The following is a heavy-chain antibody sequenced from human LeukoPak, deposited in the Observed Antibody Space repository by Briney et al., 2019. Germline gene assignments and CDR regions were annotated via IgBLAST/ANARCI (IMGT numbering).Heavy chain of an antibody. D-gene: IGHD3-10*01. CDR2: INHSGST. CDR1: GGSFSGYY. J-gene: IGHJ5*02. CDR3: ARGIVVLWSNWLDP. Sequence: SETLSLTCAVYGGSFSGYYWSWIRQPPGKGLEWIGEINHSGSTNYNPSLKSRVTISVDTSKNQFSLKLSSVTAADTAVYYCARGIVVLWSNWLDPWGQGTLVTVSS. V-gene: IGHV4-34*01.